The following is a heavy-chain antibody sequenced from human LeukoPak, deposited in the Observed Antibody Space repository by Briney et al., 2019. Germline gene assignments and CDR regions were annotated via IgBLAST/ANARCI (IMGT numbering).Heavy chain of an antibody. J-gene: IGHJ4*02. Sequence: PSETLSLTCAVYGGSFIGYYWNRIRQPPGKGREWIGEINHRGSTNYNPSLKSRVSISVDTSKNQFSLKLSSVTAADTAVYYCARGRTTYDYVWGSYRPPDYWGQGTLVTVSS. V-gene: IGHV4-34*01. CDR3: ARGRTTYDYVWGSYRPPDY. CDR1: GGSFIGYY. CDR2: INHRGST. D-gene: IGHD3-16*02.